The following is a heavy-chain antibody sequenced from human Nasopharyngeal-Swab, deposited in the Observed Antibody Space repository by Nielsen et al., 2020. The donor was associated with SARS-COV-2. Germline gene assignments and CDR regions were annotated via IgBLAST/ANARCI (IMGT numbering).Heavy chain of an antibody. CDR3: ARERGVVVVAAKVFHPIPARFDP. CDR2: INAGNGNT. V-gene: IGHV1-3*01. J-gene: IGHJ5*02. D-gene: IGHD2-15*01. CDR1: GYTFTSYA. Sequence: ASVKVSCKASGYTFTSYAMHWVRQAPGQRLEWMGWINAGNGNTKYSRKFQGRVTITRDTSASTAYMELSSLRSEDTAVYYCARERGVVVVAAKVFHPIPARFDPWGQGTLVTVSS.